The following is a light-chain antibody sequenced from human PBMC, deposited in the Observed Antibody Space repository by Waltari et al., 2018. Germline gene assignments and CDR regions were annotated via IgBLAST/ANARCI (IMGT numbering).Light chain of an antibody. J-gene: IGKJ1*01. CDR2: WAS. Sequence: DIVMTQSPDSLAVSLGERATINCKSSQTVLYRDNNQNYLTWYQQKPGQPPKLLFSWASIRESGVPDRLNASGSGTDFTLTISSLQAEDVAVYYCHQHYTTPWTFGQGTKVEIK. CDR1: QTVLYRDNNQNY. V-gene: IGKV4-1*01. CDR3: HQHYTTPWT.